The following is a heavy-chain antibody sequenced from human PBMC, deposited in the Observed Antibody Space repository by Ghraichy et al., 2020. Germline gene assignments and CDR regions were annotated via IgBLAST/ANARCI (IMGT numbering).Heavy chain of an antibody. CDR3: ARHGIAAAGTNGLFDY. V-gene: IGHV4-39*01. D-gene: IGHD6-13*01. CDR1: GGSISSSSYY. J-gene: IGHJ4*02. Sequence: ESLNISCTVSGGSISSSSYYWGWIRQPPGKGLEWIGSIYYSGSTYYNPSLKSRVTISVDTSKNQFSLKLSSVTAADTAVYSCARHGIAAAGTNGLFDYWGQGTLVTVSS. CDR2: IYYSGST.